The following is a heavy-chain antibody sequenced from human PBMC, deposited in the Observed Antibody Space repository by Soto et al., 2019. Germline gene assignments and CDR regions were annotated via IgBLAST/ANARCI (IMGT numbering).Heavy chain of an antibody. V-gene: IGHV3-30*18. CDR1: GFTFSSYG. Sequence: QVQLVESGGGVVQPGRSLRLSCAASGFTFSSYGMHWVRQAPGKGLEWVAVISYDGSNKYYADSVKGRFTISRDNSKNTLYLQMNSLRAEDTAVYYCAKDRKAYYYYGMDVWGQGPTVTVSS. CDR2: ISYDGSNK. CDR3: AKDRKAYYYYGMDV. J-gene: IGHJ6*02.